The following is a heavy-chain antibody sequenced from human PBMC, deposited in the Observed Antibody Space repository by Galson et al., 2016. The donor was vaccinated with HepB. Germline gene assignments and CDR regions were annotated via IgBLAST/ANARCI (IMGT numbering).Heavy chain of an antibody. CDR1: GFSFRNSG. CDR3: GKHGGFDY. Sequence: SLRLSCAASGFSFRNSGMSWVRQAPGRGLDWVSVITRSGHATHYADFVKGRFTISRDNSKNTLYLYMNNLTAGDTAIYYCGKHGGFDYWGQGALVTVSS. V-gene: IGHV3-23*01. CDR2: ITRSGHAT. D-gene: IGHD3-16*01. J-gene: IGHJ4*02.